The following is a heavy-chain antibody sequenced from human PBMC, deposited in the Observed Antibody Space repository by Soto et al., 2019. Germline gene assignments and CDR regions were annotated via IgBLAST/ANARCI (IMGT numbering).Heavy chain of an antibody. CDR2: IIPIFGTA. J-gene: IGHJ4*02. V-gene: IGHV1-69*13. D-gene: IGHD1-26*01. CDR1: AGTFSSYA. CDR3: ARDSSVEMATSTLVGFDY. Sequence: SVKVSCQASAGTFSSYAISWVRQARGQGVEWMGGIIPIFGTANYAQKFQGRVTITADESTSTAYMELSSLRSEDKAGYYCARDSSVEMATSTLVGFDYWDQGTLVTSPQ.